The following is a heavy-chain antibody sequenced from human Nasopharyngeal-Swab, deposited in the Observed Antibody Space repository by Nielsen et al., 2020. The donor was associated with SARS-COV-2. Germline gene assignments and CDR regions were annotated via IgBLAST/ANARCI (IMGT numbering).Heavy chain of an antibody. CDR3: AREKAYCGGDCYHWFDP. CDR2: IIPILGIA. D-gene: IGHD2-21*02. CDR1: GGTFSSYA. J-gene: IGHJ5*02. Sequence: SVKVSCKASGGTFSSYAISWVRQAPGQGLEWMGGIIPILGIANYAQKFQGRVTITADKSTSTAYMELSSLRSEDTAVYYCAREKAYCGGDCYHWFDPWGQGTLVTVSP. V-gene: IGHV1-69*10.